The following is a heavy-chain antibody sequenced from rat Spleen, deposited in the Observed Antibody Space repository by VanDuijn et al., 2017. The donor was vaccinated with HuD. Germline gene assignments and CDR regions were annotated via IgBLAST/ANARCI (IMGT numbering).Heavy chain of an antibody. D-gene: IGHD1-9*01. CDR2: IVYDGGRT. CDR1: GFTFSDYA. J-gene: IGHJ2*01. V-gene: IGHV5-17*01. Sequence: EVQLVESGGGLVQPGRSLKLSCAVSGFTFSDYAMAWVRQAPKKGLEWVATIVYDGGRTYYRDSVNGRFTISSHTPEGSLNLEMDSLRYEDTATYYCVRYSGKYYGYNFLDYWGQGVMVTVSS. CDR3: VRYSGKYYGYNFLDY.